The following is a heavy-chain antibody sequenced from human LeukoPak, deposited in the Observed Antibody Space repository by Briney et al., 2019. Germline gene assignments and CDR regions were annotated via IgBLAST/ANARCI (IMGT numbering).Heavy chain of an antibody. CDR3: ARARGAVAIDY. CDR2: IHYTGRT. J-gene: IGHJ4*02. Sequence: SQTLSLTCNVSGGSISSGDYFWNWIRQPPGKGLEWLGYIHYTGRTYYNPSLKSRVTVSVDTSKNQFSLKLTSVTAADTAVYYCARARGAVAIDYWGQGTLVTVSS. D-gene: IGHD6-19*01. V-gene: IGHV4-30-4*01. CDR1: GGSISSGDYF.